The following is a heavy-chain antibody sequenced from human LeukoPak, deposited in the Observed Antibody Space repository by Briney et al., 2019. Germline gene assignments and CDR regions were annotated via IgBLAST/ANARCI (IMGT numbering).Heavy chain of an antibody. CDR1: GGSISSGSYY. V-gene: IGHV4-61*02. Sequence: SETLSLTCTVSGGSISSGSYYWSWIRQPAGKGLEWIGRIYTSGSTNYNPSLKSRVTISVDTSKNQFSLKLSSVTAAVTAVYYCARGAVVPAAMEYYFDYWGQGTLVTVSS. D-gene: IGHD2-2*01. CDR3: ARGAVVPAAMEYYFDY. CDR2: IYTSGST. J-gene: IGHJ4*02.